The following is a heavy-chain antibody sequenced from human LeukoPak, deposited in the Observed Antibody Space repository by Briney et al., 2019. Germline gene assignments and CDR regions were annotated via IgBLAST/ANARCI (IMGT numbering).Heavy chain of an antibody. CDR3: ARSREGYNLFDY. CDR2: ITSSSSHM. Sequence: GGSLRLSCAASGFSFSSYNMNWVRQTPGKGLEWVSSITSSSSHMYYADSVRGRFTISRDNAKNSLYLQMNSLRAEDTAVYYCARSREGYNLFDYWGQGTLVTVSS. D-gene: IGHD5-24*01. V-gene: IGHV3-21*01. J-gene: IGHJ4*02. CDR1: GFSFSSYN.